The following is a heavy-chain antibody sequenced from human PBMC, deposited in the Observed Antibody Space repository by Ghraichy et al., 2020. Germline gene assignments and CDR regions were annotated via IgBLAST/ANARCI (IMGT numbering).Heavy chain of an antibody. CDR1: GGSISSSSYY. D-gene: IGHD5-24*01. CDR3: ARRCRWLQLLDY. Sequence: SQTLSLTCTVSGGSISSSSYYWGWIRQPPGKGLEWIGSIYYSGSTYYNPSLKSRVTISVDTSENQFSLKLSSVTAADTAVYYCARRCRWLQLLDYWGQGTLVTVSS. CDR2: IYYSGST. V-gene: IGHV4-39*01. J-gene: IGHJ4*02.